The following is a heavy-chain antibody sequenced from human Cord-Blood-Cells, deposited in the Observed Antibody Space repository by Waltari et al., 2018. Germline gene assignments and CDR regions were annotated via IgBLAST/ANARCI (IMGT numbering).Heavy chain of an antibody. V-gene: IGHV1-69*09. CDR3: ARIPLMTTVTRYYFDY. CDR1: GGTFSSYA. Sequence: QVQLVQSGAEVKKPGSSVKVSCKASGGTFSSYAISWVRQAPGQGLEWMGRIIPILGIANYAQKFQGRVTITADKSTSTAYMELSSLRSEDTAVYYCARIPLMTTVTRYYFDYWGQGTLVTVSS. J-gene: IGHJ4*02. CDR2: IIPILGIA. D-gene: IGHD4-4*01.